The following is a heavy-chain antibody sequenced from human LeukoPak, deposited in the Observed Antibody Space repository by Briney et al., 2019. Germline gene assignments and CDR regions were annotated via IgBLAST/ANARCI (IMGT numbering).Heavy chain of an antibody. CDR1: GYTFTGYY. CDR3: ASADYGDYSLIYYYYGMDV. CDR2: INPNSGGT. V-gene: IGHV1-2*02. D-gene: IGHD4-17*01. J-gene: IGHJ6*02. Sequence: ASVKVSCKASGYTFTGYYMHWVRQAPGQGLEWMGWINPNSGGTNYAQKFQGRVTMTRDTSISTAYMELSRLRSDDTAVYYCASADYGDYSLIYYYYGMDVWGQGTTVTVSS.